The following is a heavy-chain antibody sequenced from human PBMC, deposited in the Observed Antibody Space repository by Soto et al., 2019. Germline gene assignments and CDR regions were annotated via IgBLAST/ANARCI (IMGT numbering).Heavy chain of an antibody. J-gene: IGHJ6*02. CDR1: GYTFTDYY. Sequence: ASVKVSCKASGYTFTDYYIHWVRQAPGQGLEWMGWINPSSGGSNYAQKFQGGVTMTWDTAITPSHMELRRLRSDDTAIYYCARVRAACPSSFCYGMDVWGQGTTVTVSS. D-gene: IGHD6-6*01. CDR3: ARVRAACPSSFCYGMDV. CDR2: INPSSGGS. V-gene: IGHV1-2*02.